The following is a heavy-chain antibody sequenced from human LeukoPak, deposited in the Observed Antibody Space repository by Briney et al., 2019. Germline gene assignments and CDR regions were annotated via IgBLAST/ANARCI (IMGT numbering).Heavy chain of an antibody. D-gene: IGHD3-3*01. CDR2: INHSGST. Sequence: SETLSLTCAVYGGPFSGYYWSWIRQPPGKGLEWSGEINHSGSTNYNPSLHSRVAISVDTSKNHFSLKLPAVTAADTAVYYCARGPYDFWSGYLPWFDPWGQGTLVTVSS. CDR1: GGPFSGYY. CDR3: ARGPYDFWSGYLPWFDP. V-gene: IGHV4-34*01. J-gene: IGHJ5*02.